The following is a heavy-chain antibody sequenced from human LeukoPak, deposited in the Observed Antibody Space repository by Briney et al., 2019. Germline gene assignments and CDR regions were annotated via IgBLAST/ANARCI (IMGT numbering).Heavy chain of an antibody. CDR3: AHRGYSYDIGRPYYFDY. V-gene: IGHV2-5*02. J-gene: IGHJ4*02. CDR2: IYWDDDK. Sequence: ESGPTLVKPTQTLTLTCTFSGFSLSTSGVGVGWIRQPPGKALEWLALIYWDDDKRYSPSLKSRLTITKDTSKNQVFLTMTNMDPVDTATYYCAHRGYSYDIGRPYYFDYWGQGTLATVSS. CDR1: GFSLSTSGVG. D-gene: IGHD5-18*01.